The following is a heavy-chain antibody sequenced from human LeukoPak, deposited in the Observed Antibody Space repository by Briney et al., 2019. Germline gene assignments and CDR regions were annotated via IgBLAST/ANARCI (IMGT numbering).Heavy chain of an antibody. J-gene: IGHJ6*04. V-gene: IGHV3-48*04. D-gene: IGHD3-10*02. CDR1: GFTLSSHS. CDR3: AEQCITMIGGV. CDR2: ISSSGSTI. Sequence: GGSLILSCAASGFTLSSHSMNWVRQAPGKGREWFSYISSSGSTIYYADSVKGRFTISRDNAKHSLYRQMNSLRAEDTAVYYRAEQCITMIGGVWGKGTTVTISS.